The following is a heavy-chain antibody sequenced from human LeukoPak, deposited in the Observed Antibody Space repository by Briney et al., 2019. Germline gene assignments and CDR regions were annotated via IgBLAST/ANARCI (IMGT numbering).Heavy chain of an antibody. D-gene: IGHD3-22*01. Sequence: GGSLRLSCAASGFTFSSYAMSWVRQAPGKGLEWVSAISGSGGSTYYADSVKGRFTISRDNSKNTLYLQMHSLRAEDTAVYYCASYYYDSSGYLYWGQGTLVTVSS. CDR1: GFTFSSYA. V-gene: IGHV3-23*01. J-gene: IGHJ4*02. CDR3: ASYYYDSSGYLY. CDR2: ISGSGGST.